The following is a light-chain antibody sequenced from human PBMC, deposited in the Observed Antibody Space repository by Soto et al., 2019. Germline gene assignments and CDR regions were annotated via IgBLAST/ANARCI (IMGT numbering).Light chain of an antibody. CDR2: SDD. V-gene: IGLV1-44*01. Sequence: QSVVTQPPSSSGTPGQTVTVSCSGTGSNIGANIVTWYQQLPGAAPKLLIYSDDQRPSGVPDRVSGSKSGTSASLAIRGLQSEDEADYYCAAWDDSLNGFVFGSGTKVTVL. J-gene: IGLJ1*01. CDR3: AAWDDSLNGFV. CDR1: GSNIGANI.